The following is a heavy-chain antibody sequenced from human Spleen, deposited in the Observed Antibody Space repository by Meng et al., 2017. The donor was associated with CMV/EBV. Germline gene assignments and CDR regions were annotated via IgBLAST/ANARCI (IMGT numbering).Heavy chain of an antibody. J-gene: IGHJ6*02. CDR2: IYYSGDT. CDR1: GASMKTSSYY. D-gene: IGHD2-2*01. CDR3: ARSIHPTSSTNAQFFYFGVGV. V-gene: IGHV4-61*05. Sequence: SETLSLTCSVSGASMKTSSYYWGWIRQPPGKGLEWIGYIYYSGDTNYNPSLKSRANISIDMSRNQFSLKLSSVTAADTAVYYCARSIHPTSSTNAQFFYFGVGVWGQGTTVTVSS.